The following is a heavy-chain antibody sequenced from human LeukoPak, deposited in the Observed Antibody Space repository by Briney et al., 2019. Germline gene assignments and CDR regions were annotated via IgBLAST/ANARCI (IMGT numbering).Heavy chain of an antibody. CDR2: IIPVFGIV. V-gene: IGHV1-69*10. Sequence: SVKVSCKTSGVTFSSYPIGWVRQAPGQGLVWMGGIIPVFGIVNYAQKFQGRVTITADKSTSTAYMELSSLRSEDTAVYYCARVMVAGPGTFDIWGQGTMVTVSS. D-gene: IGHD6-19*01. CDR3: ARVMVAGPGTFDI. J-gene: IGHJ3*02. CDR1: GVTFSSYP.